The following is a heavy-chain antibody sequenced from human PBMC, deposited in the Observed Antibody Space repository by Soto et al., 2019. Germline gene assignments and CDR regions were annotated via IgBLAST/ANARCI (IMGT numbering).Heavy chain of an antibody. D-gene: IGHD6-19*01. Sequence: QVQLVQSGAEVKKPGASVKVSCKASGYTFTSYAMHWVRQAPGQRLEWMGWINAGKGNTKYSQKLQGRVTITKDTSASTAYMELTSLRSEDTAVYYCARDSSGWSNYHYYYGMDVWGQGTTVTVSS. J-gene: IGHJ6*02. CDR3: ARDSSGWSNYHYYYGMDV. CDR2: INAGKGNT. V-gene: IGHV1-3*01. CDR1: GYTFTSYA.